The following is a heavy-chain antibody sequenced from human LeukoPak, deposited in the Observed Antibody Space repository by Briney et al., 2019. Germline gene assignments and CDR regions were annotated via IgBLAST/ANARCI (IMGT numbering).Heavy chain of an antibody. CDR2: ISGSGGST. D-gene: IGHD2-15*01. CDR3: AKDGGDIVVVVAADGINWFDP. V-gene: IGHV3-23*01. Sequence: GGSLRLSCPASGFTFSSYAMSWVRQAPGRGLEWVSAISGSGGSTYYADSVKGRFTISRDNSKNTLYLQMNSLRAEDTAVYYCAKDGGDIVVVVAADGINWFDPWGQGTLVTVSS. CDR1: GFTFSSYA. J-gene: IGHJ5*02.